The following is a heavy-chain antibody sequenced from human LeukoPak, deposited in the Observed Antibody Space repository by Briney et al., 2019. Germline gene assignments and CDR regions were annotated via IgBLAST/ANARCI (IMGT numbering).Heavy chain of an antibody. V-gene: IGHV3-11*01. Sequence: GGSLRLSCAASGFIFSDYYMSWIRQAPGKGLEWVSYISSSGSNIYYADSVKGRFTVSRDNAKNSLYLQMNSLRAEDTALYYCAKDRYYDSSGYFDYWGQGTLVTVSS. CDR1: GFIFSDYY. D-gene: IGHD3-22*01. CDR2: ISSSGSNI. J-gene: IGHJ4*02. CDR3: AKDRYYDSSGYFDY.